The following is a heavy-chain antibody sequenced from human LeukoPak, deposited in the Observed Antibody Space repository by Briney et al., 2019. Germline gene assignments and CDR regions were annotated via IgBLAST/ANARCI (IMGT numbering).Heavy chain of an antibody. CDR2: IYTSGST. D-gene: IGHD6-19*01. Sequence: SETLSLTCTVAGGSISSYYWSWIRQPAGKGLEWIGRIYTSGSTNYNPSLKSRVTMSVDTSKNQFALKLSSVTAADTGVYYCARGSSGWYLGAFDIWGQGTMVTVSS. V-gene: IGHV4-4*07. CDR3: ARGSSGWYLGAFDI. J-gene: IGHJ3*02. CDR1: GGSISSYY.